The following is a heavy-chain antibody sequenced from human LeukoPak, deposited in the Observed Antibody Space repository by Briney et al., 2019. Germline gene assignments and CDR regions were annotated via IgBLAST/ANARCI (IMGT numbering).Heavy chain of an antibody. J-gene: IGHJ4*02. V-gene: IGHV3-30*18. Sequence: GKSLRLSCAVSGFNFSSFGMHWVRQAPGKGLEWLAFILFDGSNTCYADSVKGRFTISRDNSKNTLYLHVNSLRDDDTAVYYCAKGRAKYYYDSTAYYILDFWGQGTLVTVSS. D-gene: IGHD3-22*01. CDR2: ILFDGSNT. CDR1: GFNFSSFG. CDR3: AKGRAKYYYDSTAYYILDF.